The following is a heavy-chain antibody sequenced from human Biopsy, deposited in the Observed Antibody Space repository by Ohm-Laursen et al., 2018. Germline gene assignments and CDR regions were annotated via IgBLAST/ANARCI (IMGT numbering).Heavy chain of an antibody. CDR1: GGSISSHY. J-gene: IGHJ6*02. D-gene: IGHD6-19*01. CDR3: ARGQDSSCLAYGMDV. V-gene: IGHV4-59*11. Sequence: GTPSLTCTVSGGSISSHYWSWIRQPPGKGLEWIGYIYIRGSTKYNSSLKSRVTISVDTSKNQFSQTVRSVTAADTAMYYYARGQDSSCLAYGMDVWGQGTTVTVSS. CDR2: IYIRGST.